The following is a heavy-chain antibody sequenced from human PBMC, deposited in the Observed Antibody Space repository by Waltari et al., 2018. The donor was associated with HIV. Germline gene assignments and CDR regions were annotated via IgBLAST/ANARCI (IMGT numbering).Heavy chain of an antibody. V-gene: IGHV1-8*01. Sequence: QVPLVQSGAEVKKPGASVKVSCKASAYTFTSYEINWVRPATGQGPEWMGWINPNSGNTGYAQRFQGRVTMTRNTSISTAYMELSSLRSEDTAVYYCARGPLTTPRGYFDSWGQGTLVTVSS. D-gene: IGHD4-17*01. J-gene: IGHJ4*02. CDR1: AYTFTSYE. CDR2: INPNSGNT. CDR3: ARGPLTTPRGYFDS.